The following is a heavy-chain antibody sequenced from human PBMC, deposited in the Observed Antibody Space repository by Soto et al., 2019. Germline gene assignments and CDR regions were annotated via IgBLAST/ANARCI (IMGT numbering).Heavy chain of an antibody. D-gene: IGHD2-2*01. Sequence: PGGSLRLSCAASGFTFSSYAMSWVRQAPGKGLEWVSAISGSGGNTYYADSVKGRFTMSRDNSKNTLYLQMNSLRGDDTAVYYCAKGCQISSTNCIDYWGQGTLVTVSS. CDR1: GFTFSSYA. J-gene: IGHJ4*02. CDR2: ISGSGGNT. CDR3: AKGCQISSTNCIDY. V-gene: IGHV3-23*01.